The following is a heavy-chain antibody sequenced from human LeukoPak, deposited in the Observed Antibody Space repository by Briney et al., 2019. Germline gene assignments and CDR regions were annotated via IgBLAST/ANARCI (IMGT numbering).Heavy chain of an antibody. J-gene: IGHJ4*02. D-gene: IGHD6-6*01. CDR2: TYYRSKWYN. CDR3: ARVSSSWSPSLSVTHYFDS. Sequence: SQTLSLTCAISGDSASSNSAAWNWIRQSPSRGLEWLGRTYYRSKWYNDFAVSVKSRIAINPDTSKNQFSLQLTSVTPEDTAVYYCARVSSSWSPSLSVTHYFDSWGQGALVTVSS. V-gene: IGHV6-1*01. CDR1: GDSASSNSAA.